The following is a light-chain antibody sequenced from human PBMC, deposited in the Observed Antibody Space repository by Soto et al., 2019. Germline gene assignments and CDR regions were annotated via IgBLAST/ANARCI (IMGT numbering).Light chain of an antibody. CDR3: QQFNNWPPWT. CDR1: QSVSRD. Sequence: EIVMTQSPATLSVPPGERATLSCRASQSVSRDSAWYQQKPGQAPRLLIYGASTRATGIPARFSGSGSGTEFTLTISSLQSEDFAVYYCQQFNNWPPWTFGQGTKVEIK. V-gene: IGKV3-15*01. J-gene: IGKJ1*01. CDR2: GAS.